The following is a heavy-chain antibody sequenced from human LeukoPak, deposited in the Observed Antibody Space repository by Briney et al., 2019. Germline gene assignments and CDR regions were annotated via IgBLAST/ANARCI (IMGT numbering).Heavy chain of an antibody. V-gene: IGHV3-74*03. Sequence: TGRSLRLSCAASGFTFNSYWIHWVRQGPGKVPVWVSRINGDGSSTAYADSVKGRFTISRDNAKNTLYLQMNSLRAEDTAVYYCAREKGSSNYDSWGQGTLVTVSS. CDR3: AREKGSSNYDS. J-gene: IGHJ5*01. CDR2: INGDGSST. D-gene: IGHD4-11*01. CDR1: GFTFNSYW.